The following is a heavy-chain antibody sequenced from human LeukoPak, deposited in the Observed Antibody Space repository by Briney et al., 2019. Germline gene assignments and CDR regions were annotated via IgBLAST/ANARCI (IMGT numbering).Heavy chain of an antibody. CDR2: ISYDGSNK. CDR3: AKGGGYSYADGIDY. J-gene: IGHJ4*02. D-gene: IGHD5-18*01. CDR1: GFTFSSYG. Sequence: PGGSLRLSCAASGFTFSSYGMHWVRQAPGKGLEWVAVISYDGSNKYYADSVKGRFTISRDNAKNSLYLQMNSLRAEDTALYYCAKGGGYSYADGIDYWGQGTLVAVSS. V-gene: IGHV3-30*18.